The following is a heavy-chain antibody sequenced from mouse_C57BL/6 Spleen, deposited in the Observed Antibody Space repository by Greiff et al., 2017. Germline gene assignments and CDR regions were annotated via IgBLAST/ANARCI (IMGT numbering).Heavy chain of an antibody. Sequence: EVKLQESGPGLVKPSQSLSLTCSVTGYSITSGYYWNWIRQFPGNKLEWMGYISYDGSNNYNPSLKNRISITRDTSKNQFFLKLNAVTTEDTATYYCARWATMVTTGFAYWGQGTLVTVYA. CDR2: ISYDGSN. CDR1: GYSITSGYY. CDR3: ARWATMVTTGFAY. J-gene: IGHJ3*01. D-gene: IGHD2-2*01. V-gene: IGHV3-6*01.